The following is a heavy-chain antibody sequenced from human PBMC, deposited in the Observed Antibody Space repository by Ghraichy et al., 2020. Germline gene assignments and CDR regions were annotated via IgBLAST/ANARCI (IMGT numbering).Heavy chain of an antibody. CDR1: GGSISSYY. CDR3: ARLKGSGSRGFWDI. V-gene: IGHV4-59*01. D-gene: IGHD3-10*01. J-gene: IGHJ3*02. Sequence: SETLSLTCTVSGGSISSYYWSWIRQPPGKGLEWIGYIYYSGSTNYNPSLKSRVTISVDTSKNQFSLKLSSVTAADTAVYYCARLKGSGSRGFWDIWGQGTMVTVSA. CDR2: IYYSGST.